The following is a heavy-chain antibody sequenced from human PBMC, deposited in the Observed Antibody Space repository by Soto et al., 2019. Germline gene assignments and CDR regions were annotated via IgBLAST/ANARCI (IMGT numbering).Heavy chain of an antibody. CDR2: INAGNGNT. D-gene: IGHD5-12*01. CDR3: ARVIDVVSGYDYIDY. V-gene: IGHV1-3*01. Sequence: ASVKVSCKASGYTFTSYAMHWVRQAPGQRLEWMGWINAGNGNTKYSQKFQGRVTITRDTSASTAYMELSSLRSEDTAVYYCARVIDVVSGYDYIDYWGQGTLVTVSS. CDR1: GYTFTSYA. J-gene: IGHJ4*02.